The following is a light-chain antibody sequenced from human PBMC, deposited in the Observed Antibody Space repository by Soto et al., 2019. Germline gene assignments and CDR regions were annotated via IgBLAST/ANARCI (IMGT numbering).Light chain of an antibody. V-gene: IGKV3-15*01. CDR2: GAS. Sequence: EIVLTQSPATLSVSPGERVTLSCRASQSVDINLAWYQQKPGQAPRLLIYGASTRATDMSGTFSGRGSGTEFTLTISNLRPEDFAVYYCQQYRSWPRTFGQGTK. J-gene: IGKJ1*01. CDR3: QQYRSWPRT. CDR1: QSVDIN.